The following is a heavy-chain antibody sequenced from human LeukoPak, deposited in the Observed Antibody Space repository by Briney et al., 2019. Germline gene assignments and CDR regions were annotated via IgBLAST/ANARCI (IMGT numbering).Heavy chain of an antibody. J-gene: IGHJ4*02. D-gene: IGHD3-10*01. CDR1: GFTFRYYV. CDR3: AREGYYGSGSPPSLYFDY. Sequence: GGSLRLSCAASGFTFRYYVILWLRQAPGKGLEWVAVPSSDLNVKSYADSVTSRFTISRDNSRSTLYLQMNSLGPEDTAIYYCAREGYYGSGSPPSLYFDYWGQGTLVTVSS. V-gene: IGHV3-30-3*01. CDR2: PSSDLNVK.